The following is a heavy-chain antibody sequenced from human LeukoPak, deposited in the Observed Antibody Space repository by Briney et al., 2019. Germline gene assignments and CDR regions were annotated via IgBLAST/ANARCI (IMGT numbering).Heavy chain of an antibody. CDR1: GFTFSSYG. Sequence: GGSLRLSCAASGFTFSSYGMHWVRQAPGKGLEWVAFIRYDGSNKYYADSVKGRFTISRDNSKNTLYLQMNSLRAEDTAVYYCAREGGDYSTGSWFDPWGQGTLVTVSS. CDR3: AREGGDYSTGSWFDP. CDR2: IRYDGSNK. J-gene: IGHJ5*02. V-gene: IGHV3-30*02. D-gene: IGHD4-11*01.